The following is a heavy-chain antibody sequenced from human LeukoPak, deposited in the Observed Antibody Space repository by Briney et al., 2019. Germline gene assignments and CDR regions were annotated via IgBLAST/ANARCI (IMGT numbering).Heavy chain of an antibody. Sequence: PGGSLRLSCAASGFTFSSYAISWVRQAPGKGLEWVSAISGSGDTTSYADSVKGRFTISRDNSKNTLFLQMNSLRAEDTAVFYCAKGDCSSTSCYTIDYWGQGTLVTVSS. CDR3: AKGDCSSTSCYTIDY. CDR2: ISGSGDTT. V-gene: IGHV3-23*01. J-gene: IGHJ4*02. D-gene: IGHD2-2*02. CDR1: GFTFSSYA.